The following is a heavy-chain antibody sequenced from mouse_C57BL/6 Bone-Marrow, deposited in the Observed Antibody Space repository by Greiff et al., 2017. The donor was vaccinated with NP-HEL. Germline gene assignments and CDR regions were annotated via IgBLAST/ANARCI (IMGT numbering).Heavy chain of an antibody. V-gene: IGHV5-17*01. CDR1: GFTFSDYG. D-gene: IGHD1-1*01. J-gene: IGHJ3*01. CDR2: ISSGSSTI. CDR3: ITTVPFAY. Sequence: EVKVEESGGGLVKPGGSLKLSCAASGFTFSDYGMHWVRQAPEKGLEWVAYISSGSSTIYYAETVKGRFTISRDNAKNTLFLQMTSLRSEDTAMYYSITTVPFAYWGQGTLVTVSA.